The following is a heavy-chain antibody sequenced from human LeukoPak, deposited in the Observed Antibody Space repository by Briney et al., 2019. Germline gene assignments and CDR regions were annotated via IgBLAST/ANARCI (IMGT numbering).Heavy chain of an antibody. CDR1: GYTFTGYY. CDR2: INPNSGGT. J-gene: IGHJ4*02. D-gene: IGHD3-3*01. V-gene: IGHV1-2*02. CDR3: ASFSQFLEWLTIDY. Sequence: ASVKVSCKASGYTFTGYYMHWVRQAPGQGLEWMGWINPNSGGTNYAQKFQGRVTMTRDTSISTAYMELSRLRSDDTAVYYCASFSQFLEWLTIDYWGQGTLVTVSS.